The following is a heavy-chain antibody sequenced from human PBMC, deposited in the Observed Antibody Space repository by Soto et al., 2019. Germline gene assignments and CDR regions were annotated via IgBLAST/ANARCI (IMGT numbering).Heavy chain of an antibody. J-gene: IGHJ4*02. V-gene: IGHV4-39*02. D-gene: IGHD3-9*01. Sequence: PSETLSLTCTVSYGSITNSSYYWGWIRQPPGKGLEWMGSIHHSGTIYNNPSLKSRVTISVDTSKNQFSLKLSSVTAADTAVYYCVRDLITIYGKGRLYRSDYSGRGTLVTVSS. CDR3: VRDLITIYGKGRLYRSDY. CDR1: YGSITNSSYY. CDR2: IHHSGTI.